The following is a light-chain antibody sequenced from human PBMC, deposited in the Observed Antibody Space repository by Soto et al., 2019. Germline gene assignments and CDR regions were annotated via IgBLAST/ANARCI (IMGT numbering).Light chain of an antibody. V-gene: IGKV3-11*01. CDR2: GAS. Sequence: EIVLTQSPATLSLSPGERATLSCRASQSVDSYLAWYQQKPGQAPRLLIYGASSRATGIPARFSGSGSGTDFTLTISSLEPEDFAVYYCQQRSNWLTFGGGTKVEIK. J-gene: IGKJ4*01. CDR1: QSVDSY. CDR3: QQRSNWLT.